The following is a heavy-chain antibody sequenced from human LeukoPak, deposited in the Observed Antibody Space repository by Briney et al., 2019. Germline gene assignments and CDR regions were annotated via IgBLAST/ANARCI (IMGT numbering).Heavy chain of an antibody. Sequence: ETLSLTCAVYGGSFSGYYWSWLRQPPGKGLEWVSGINWNGGSTVYGDSVKGRFTISRDNAKKSLYLQMNSLRAEDTALYYCARGYSRGWTYAFDIWGQGTMVTVSS. CDR3: ARGYSRGWTYAFDI. CDR2: INWNGGST. J-gene: IGHJ3*02. D-gene: IGHD6-19*01. V-gene: IGHV3-20*04. CDR1: GGSFSGYY.